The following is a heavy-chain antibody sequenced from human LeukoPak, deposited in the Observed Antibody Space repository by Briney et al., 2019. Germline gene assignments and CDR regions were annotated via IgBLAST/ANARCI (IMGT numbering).Heavy chain of an antibody. CDR1: GGSISSYY. Sequence: SETLSLTCTVSGGSISSYYWSWIRQPPGKGLEWIGYIYYSGSTNYNPSLKSRVTISVDTSKNQFSLKLSSVTAADTAVYYCARGSLEMATIPFDYWGQGTLVTVSS. CDR2: IYYSGST. J-gene: IGHJ4*02. CDR3: ARGSLEMATIPFDY. D-gene: IGHD5-24*01. V-gene: IGHV4-59*01.